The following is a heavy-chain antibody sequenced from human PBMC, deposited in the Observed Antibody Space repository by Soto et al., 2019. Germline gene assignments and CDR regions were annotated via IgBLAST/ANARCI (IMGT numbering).Heavy chain of an antibody. V-gene: IGHV4-34*01. CDR1: GGSFSGYY. J-gene: IGHJ5*02. CDR3: AREGKDIVVVVAATPWFDP. CDR2: INHSGST. D-gene: IGHD2-15*01. Sequence: SETLSLTCAVYGGSFSGYYWSWIRQPPGKGLEWIGEINHSGSTNYNPSLKSRVTISVDTSRNQFSLKLSSVTAADTAVYYCAREGKDIVVVVAATPWFDPWGQGTLVTVSS.